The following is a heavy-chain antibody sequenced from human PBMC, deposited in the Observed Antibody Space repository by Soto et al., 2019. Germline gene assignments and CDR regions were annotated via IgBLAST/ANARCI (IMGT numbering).Heavy chain of an antibody. CDR2: ISGSGGST. J-gene: IGHJ1*01. CDR3: AKDDDWLLPRAEYFQH. D-gene: IGHD3-9*01. CDR1: GFTFSSYV. V-gene: IGHV3-23*01. Sequence: GGSLRLSCAASGFTFSSYVMSWVRQAPGKGLEWVSAISGSGGSTYYADSVKGRFTISRDNSKNTLYLQMNSLRAEDTAVYYCAKDDDWLLPRAEYFQHWGQGTLVTVSS.